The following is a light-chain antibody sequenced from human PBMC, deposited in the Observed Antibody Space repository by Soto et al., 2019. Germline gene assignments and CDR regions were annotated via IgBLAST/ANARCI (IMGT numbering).Light chain of an antibody. CDR3: QQYGSSPPVYT. V-gene: IGKV3-20*01. CDR1: QSVSSNY. J-gene: IGKJ2*01. Sequence: EIVLTQSPGTLSLSPGERATLSCRASQSVSSNYLAWYQQKPGQAPRLLIYGASSRVTGIPDRFSVSGSGTDFTLNISRLEPEDFAVYYCQQYGSSPPVYTFGQGTKLEIK. CDR2: GAS.